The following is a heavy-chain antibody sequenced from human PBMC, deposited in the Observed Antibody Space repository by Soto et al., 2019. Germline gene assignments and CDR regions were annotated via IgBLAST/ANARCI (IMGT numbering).Heavy chain of an antibody. V-gene: IGHV3-33*01. CDR3: ARDGAGHCSNGVCYMSWFDP. Sequence: GGSLRLSCAASGFTFSGYXMHXXRQAPGKGLEWLTXMSSDGSNKHYADSVKGRFTISRDNPKNTVYLQMNSLRAEDTAVYYCARDGAGHCSNGVCYMSWFDPWGQGTLVTVSS. CDR2: MSSDGSNK. D-gene: IGHD2-8*01. J-gene: IGHJ5*02. CDR1: GFTFSGYX.